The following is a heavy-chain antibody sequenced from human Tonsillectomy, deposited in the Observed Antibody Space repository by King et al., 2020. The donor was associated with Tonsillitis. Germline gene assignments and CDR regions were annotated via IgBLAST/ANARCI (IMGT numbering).Heavy chain of an antibody. Sequence: QLVQSGAELRKPGASVTVSCRTSGDTFPGHFVHWWRQAPGQGLEWMGWINPKSGDTNYVQKFQGRVTLGGDVSITTAYTGLRSLSPDDTAVYYCATNAVGSDVSAYRDFRHWGQGTLVTVSS. V-gene: IGHV1-2*02. CDR2: INPKSGDT. J-gene: IGHJ1*01. CDR1: GDTFPGHF. D-gene: IGHD3-16*01. CDR3: ATNAVGSDVSAYRDFRH.